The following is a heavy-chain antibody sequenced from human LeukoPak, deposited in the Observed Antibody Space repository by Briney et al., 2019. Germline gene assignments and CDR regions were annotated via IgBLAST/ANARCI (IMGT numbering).Heavy chain of an antibody. CDR3: ARVSAATIDY. CDR1: GGSISSYY. CDR2: IYYSGST. Sequence: SETLPLTCTVSGGSISSYYWSWIRQPPGKGLEWIGYIYYSGSTNYNPSIKSRVTISVDTSKNQFSLKLSSVTAADTAVYYCARVSAATIDYWGQGTLVTVSS. V-gene: IGHV4-59*01. J-gene: IGHJ4*02. D-gene: IGHD2-15*01.